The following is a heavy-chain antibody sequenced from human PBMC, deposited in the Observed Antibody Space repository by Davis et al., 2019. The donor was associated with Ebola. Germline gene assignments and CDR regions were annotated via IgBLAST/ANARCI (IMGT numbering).Heavy chain of an antibody. CDR2: LGLSADT. D-gene: IGHD6-13*01. V-gene: IGHV3-23*01. J-gene: IGHJ6*04. CDR1: GFVFSSYV. Sequence: PGGSLRLSCAASGFVFSSYVMSWVRRAPGKGLEWVSTLGLSADTYYADSVKGRFTISRDSSKNTLYLEMSSPGTEDTAVYYCARDLGGRGIAEVGGVYYGMEVWGTGTTVTVSS. CDR3: ARDLGGRGIAEVGGVYYGMEV.